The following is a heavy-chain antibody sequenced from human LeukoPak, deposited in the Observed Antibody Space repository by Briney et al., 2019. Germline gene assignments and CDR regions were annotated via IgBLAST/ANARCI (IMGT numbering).Heavy chain of an antibody. CDR3: ARDCSSTSCLDY. J-gene: IGHJ4*02. V-gene: IGHV4-59*01. D-gene: IGHD2-2*01. Sequence: SETLSLTCTVSGGSISSYYWSWIRQPPGKGLEWIGYIYYSGSTNYNPSLKSRVTISVDTSKNQFSLKLGSVTAADTAVYYCARDCSSTSCLDYWGQGTLVTVSS. CDR2: IYYSGST. CDR1: GGSISSYY.